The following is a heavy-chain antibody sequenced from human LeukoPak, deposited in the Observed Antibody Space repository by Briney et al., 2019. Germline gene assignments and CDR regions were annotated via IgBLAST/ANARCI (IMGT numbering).Heavy chain of an antibody. CDR2: IRDSGTGT. CDR3: AKNEKRGSSGSYNAFDI. Sequence: PGGSLRLSCAASGFSFKNYVMSWVRQAPGKGLEWVAAIRDSGTGTYYADSVKDRFAISRDNSKNTLWLQMNSLRAEDTAVYYCAKNEKRGSSGSYNAFDIWGQGTMVTVSS. V-gene: IGHV3-23*01. D-gene: IGHD3-22*01. CDR1: GFSFKNYV. J-gene: IGHJ3*02.